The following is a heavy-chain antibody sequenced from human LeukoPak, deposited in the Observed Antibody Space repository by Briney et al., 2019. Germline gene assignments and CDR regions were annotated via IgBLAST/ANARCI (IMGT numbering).Heavy chain of an antibody. V-gene: IGHV6-1*01. CDR3: ARDVDSSRWYPFDY. D-gene: IGHD6-13*01. CDR1: GDSVSSDSAA. CDR2: TYYRSKWYN. J-gene: IGHJ4*02. Sequence: SQTLSLTCAISGDSVSSDSAAWNWIRQSPSRGLEWLGRTYYRSKWYNDYAVSVKSRITINPDTSRNQFSLQLNSVTPEDTAVYYCARDVDSSRWYPFDYWGQGTLVTVSS.